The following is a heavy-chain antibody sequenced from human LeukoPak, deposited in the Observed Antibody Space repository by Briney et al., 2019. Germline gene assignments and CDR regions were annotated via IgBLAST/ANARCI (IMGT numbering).Heavy chain of an antibody. Sequence: GGSLRPSCAASGFTFSSYAMSWVRQAPEKGLEWVSAIGASGGPTFYSDSVRGRFTISRDNSKNTLYLQLNSLRAEDTAVYYCATLARFSGSYHGVDYWGQGTLVTVSS. J-gene: IGHJ4*02. V-gene: IGHV3-23*01. CDR1: GFTFSSYA. CDR2: IGASGGPT. D-gene: IGHD1-26*01. CDR3: ATLARFSGSYHGVDY.